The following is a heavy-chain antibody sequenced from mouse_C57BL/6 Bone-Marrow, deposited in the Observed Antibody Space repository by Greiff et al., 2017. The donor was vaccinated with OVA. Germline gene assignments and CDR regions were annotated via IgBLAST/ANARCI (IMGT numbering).Heavy chain of an antibody. V-gene: IGHV1-82*01. CDR1: GYAFSSSW. CDR2: IYPGDGDT. J-gene: IGHJ1*03. D-gene: IGHD2-4*01. Sequence: VQLQQSGPELVKPGASVKISCKASGYAFSSSWMNWVKQRPGKGLEWIGRIYPGDGDTNYNGKFKGKATLTADKSSSTAYMQLSSLTSEDSAVYFCARFYYDYDVNWYFDVWGTGTTVTVSS. CDR3: ARFYYDYDVNWYFDV.